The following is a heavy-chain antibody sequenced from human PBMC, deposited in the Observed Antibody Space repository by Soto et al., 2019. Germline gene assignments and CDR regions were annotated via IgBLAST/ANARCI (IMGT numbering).Heavy chain of an antibody. V-gene: IGHV4-4*02. CDR1: GASFTSNDW. D-gene: IGHD1-7*01. J-gene: IGHJ4*02. CDR2: IYRTGST. Sequence: SETLSLTFAVSGASFTSNDWWTWVRQPPGRGLEWIGEIYRTGSTNYNPSLKSRVTISLDKSENQFSLKVTSLTAADTAVYYCASRAPGTSVDYWGQGTLVTVSS. CDR3: ASRAPGTSVDY.